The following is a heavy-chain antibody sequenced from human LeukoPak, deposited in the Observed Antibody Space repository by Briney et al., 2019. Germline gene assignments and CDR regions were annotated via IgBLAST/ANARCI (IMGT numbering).Heavy chain of an antibody. CDR3: ARGRYYGSGSSLEFDY. V-gene: IGHV4-34*01. D-gene: IGHD3-10*01. CDR1: GGSISSYY. CDR2: INHSGST. Sequence: SETLSLTCTVSGGSISSYYWSWIRQPAGKGLEWIGEINHSGSTNYNPSLKSRVTISVDTSKNQFSLKLSSVIAADTAVYYCARGRYYGSGSSLEFDYWGQGTLVTVSS. J-gene: IGHJ4*02.